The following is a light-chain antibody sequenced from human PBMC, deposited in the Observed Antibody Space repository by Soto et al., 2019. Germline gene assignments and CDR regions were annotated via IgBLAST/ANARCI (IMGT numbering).Light chain of an antibody. CDR2: GAT. CDR3: QDYGSSPQT. Sequence: EIVMTQSPSTLSVSPGERATLSCMASQSVSSNLSWYHQKPGQAPRLLIHGATTRATGIPARFRGSGSGTDFTLTISRLEPEDFAVYYGQDYGSSPQTCGQGTRWIS. V-gene: IGKV3-20*01. J-gene: IGKJ1*01. CDR1: QSVSSN.